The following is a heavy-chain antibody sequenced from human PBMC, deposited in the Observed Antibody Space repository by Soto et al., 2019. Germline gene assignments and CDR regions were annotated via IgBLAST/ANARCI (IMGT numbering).Heavy chain of an antibody. D-gene: IGHD3-10*01. CDR1: GFIFSSFW. CDR2: INGDGASL. Sequence: EVRLAEAGGGFVQPGGSLRVSCSGSGFIFSSFWMHWVRQGPGKGLEWVSRINGDGASLAYADSVKGRFSISRDNVKNTLHLQMNSLGADDTAVYFCAREGSLGLDVWGRGTTVTVSS. CDR3: AREGSLGLDV. J-gene: IGHJ6*02. V-gene: IGHV3-74*03.